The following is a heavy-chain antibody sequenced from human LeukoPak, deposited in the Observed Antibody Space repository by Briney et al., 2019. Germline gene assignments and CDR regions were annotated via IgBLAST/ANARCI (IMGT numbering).Heavy chain of an antibody. J-gene: IGHJ4*02. CDR2: IYHSGST. CDR1: GGSISSSNW. CDR3: ARDYYGSGSYNY. Sequence: PSETLSLTCAVSGGSISSSNWWSWVRQPPGKTLEWMGEIYHSGSTNYNPSLESRVTISVDKSKNQFSLKLSSVTAADTAVYYCARDYYGSGSYNYWGQGTLVTVSS. D-gene: IGHD3-10*01. V-gene: IGHV4-4*02.